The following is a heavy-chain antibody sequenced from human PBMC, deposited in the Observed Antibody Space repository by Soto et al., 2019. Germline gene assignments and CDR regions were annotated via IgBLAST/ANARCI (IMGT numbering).Heavy chain of an antibody. CDR1: GFTVSSHY. Sequence: EVQLVESGGDLVQPGGSLRLSCAASGFTVSSHYMNWVRQAPGKGLEWVSLIQSGGSTFYADSVKGRFTISRDNSKNTLFLQMNSLRVEDTAMYYCSREYLSCSVGSCYGVPMDDWGRGTTVTVSS. J-gene: IGHJ6*03. D-gene: IGHD2-15*01. CDR3: SREYLSCSVGSCYGVPMDD. CDR2: IQSGGST. V-gene: IGHV3-66*01.